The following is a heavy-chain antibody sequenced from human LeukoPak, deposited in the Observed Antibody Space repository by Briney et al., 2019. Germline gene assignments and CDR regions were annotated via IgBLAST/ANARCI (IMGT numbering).Heavy chain of an antibody. J-gene: IGHJ5*02. V-gene: IGHV4-34*01. CDR1: GGSFSGYY. Sequence: SETLSLTCAVYGGSFSGYYWSWIRQPPGKGLEWLGEINHSGSTNYNPSLKSRVTISVDTSKNQFSLKLSSVTAADTAVYYCARGWDIVVVPAAITTGGFDPWGQGTLVTVSS. CDR3: ARGWDIVVVPAAITTGGFDP. CDR2: INHSGST. D-gene: IGHD2-2*02.